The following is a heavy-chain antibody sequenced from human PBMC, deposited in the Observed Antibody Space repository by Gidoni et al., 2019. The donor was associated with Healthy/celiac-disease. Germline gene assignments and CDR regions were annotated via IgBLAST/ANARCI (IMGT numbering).Heavy chain of an antibody. V-gene: IGHV3-48*01. CDR1: GFTFSSYS. CDR2: ISSSSSTI. J-gene: IGHJ6*02. CDR3: AKDSGFRAYYYYGMDV. D-gene: IGHD3-22*01. Sequence: EVQLVESGGGLVQPGGSLRLSCAASGFTFSSYSMNWVRQAPGKGLEWVSYISSSSSTIYYADSVKGRFTISRDNAKNSLYLQMNSLRAEDTAVYYCAKDSGFRAYYYYGMDVWGQGTTVTVSS.